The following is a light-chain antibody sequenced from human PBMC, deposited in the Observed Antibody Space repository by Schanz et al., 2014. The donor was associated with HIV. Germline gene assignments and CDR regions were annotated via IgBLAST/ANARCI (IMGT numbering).Light chain of an antibody. J-gene: IGLJ3*02. CDR2: DVT. V-gene: IGLV2-14*03. CDR3: TSYTTTNTWL. Sequence: QSALTQPTSVSGSPGQSITISCTGASMAFSSSNFVSWYQQHPGEAPRLIIYDVTSRPSGISTRFSASKSGSAASLTIFGLQTEDEADYYCTSYTTTNTWLFGGGTKLTVL. CDR1: SMAFSSSNF.